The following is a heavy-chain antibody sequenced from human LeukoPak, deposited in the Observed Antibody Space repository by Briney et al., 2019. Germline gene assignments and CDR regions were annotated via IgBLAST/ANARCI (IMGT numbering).Heavy chain of an antibody. V-gene: IGHV1-69*13. CDR2: IIPIFGTA. CDR1: GYTFTSYG. CDR3: ARGSKYTMVRPFVGP. D-gene: IGHD3-10*01. J-gene: IGHJ5*02. Sequence: GASVKVSCKASGYTFTSYGISWVRQAPGQGLEWMGGIIPIFGTANYAQKFQGRVTITADESTSTAYMELSSLRSEDTAVYYCARGSKYTMVRPFVGPWGQGTLVTVSS.